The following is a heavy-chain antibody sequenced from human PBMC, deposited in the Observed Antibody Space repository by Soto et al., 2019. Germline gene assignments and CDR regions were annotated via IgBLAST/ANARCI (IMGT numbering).Heavy chain of an antibody. D-gene: IGHD2-15*01. V-gene: IGHV1-3*01. Sequence: QVHLVQSGAEVKKAGASVKVSCKTSGYTFTSYPIHWVRQAPGQGLEWMGWINVGNGNTEYSQNFQGRLTITRDTSATTINMELISLRSEHTGVYYCAREPLCGGRCYVNTFESLGQGTLVTVSS. CDR2: INVGNGNT. CDR1: GYTFTSYP. CDR3: AREPLCGGRCYVNTFES. J-gene: IGHJ5*01.